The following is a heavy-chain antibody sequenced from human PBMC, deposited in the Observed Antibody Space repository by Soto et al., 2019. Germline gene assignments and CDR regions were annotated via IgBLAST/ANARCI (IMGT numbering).Heavy chain of an antibody. D-gene: IGHD6-13*01. CDR1: GFTFSNYA. J-gene: IGHJ4*02. Sequence: GGSLRLSCSVSGFTFSNYAMHWVRQAPGKGLEWVSSISSSSSYIYYADSVKGRFTISRDNAKNSLYLQMNSLRAEDTAVYYCARLKGPIAAPVDYWGQGTLVTVSS. V-gene: IGHV3-21*01. CDR3: ARLKGPIAAPVDY. CDR2: ISSSSSYI.